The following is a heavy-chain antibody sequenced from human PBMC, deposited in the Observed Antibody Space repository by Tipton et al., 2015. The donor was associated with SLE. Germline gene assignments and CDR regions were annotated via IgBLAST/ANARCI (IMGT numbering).Heavy chain of an antibody. V-gene: IGHV3-23*01. J-gene: IGHJ4*02. Sequence: SLRLSCAASGFTFSRNAMSWVRQAPGKGLEWVAIISGSGGSIFYADSVKGRFTISRDNSKNTVYLQMNSLRAEDTAVYYCAKGRDYGEYLSLGYFDYWGQGTLVTVSS. CDR1: GFTFSRNA. D-gene: IGHD4-17*01. CDR2: ISGSGGSI. CDR3: AKGRDYGEYLSLGYFDY.